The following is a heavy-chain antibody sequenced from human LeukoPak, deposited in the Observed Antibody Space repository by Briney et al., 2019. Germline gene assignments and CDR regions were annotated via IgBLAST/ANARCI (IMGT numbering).Heavy chain of an antibody. CDR1: GDSVSSNSAA. V-gene: IGHV6-1*01. CDR2: TYYRSKWYN. Sequence: NPSQTLSLTCAISGDSVSSNSAAWDWIRQSPSRGLEWLGRTYYRSKWYNDYAVSVKSRITINPDTSKNQFSLQLNSVTPEDTAVYYCARDLLFLVGATVNWFDPWGQGTLVTVSS. CDR3: ARDLLFLVGATVNWFDP. D-gene: IGHD1-26*01. J-gene: IGHJ5*02.